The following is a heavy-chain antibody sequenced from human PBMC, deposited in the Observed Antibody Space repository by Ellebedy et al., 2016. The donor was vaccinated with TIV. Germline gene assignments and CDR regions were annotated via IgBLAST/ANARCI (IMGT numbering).Heavy chain of an antibody. CDR2: ITPILAIA. CDR1: GGTFSSYS. J-gene: IGHJ4*02. D-gene: IGHD6-19*01. CDR3: ARARSGGWLHTPDY. Sequence: AASVKVSCKASGGTFSSYSVSWVRQAPGQGLEWMGRITPILAIANYAQKFQGRVTIIADKSTSTAYMELSSLRSEDTAVYYCARARSGGWLHTPDYWGQGTLVTVSS. V-gene: IGHV1-69*02.